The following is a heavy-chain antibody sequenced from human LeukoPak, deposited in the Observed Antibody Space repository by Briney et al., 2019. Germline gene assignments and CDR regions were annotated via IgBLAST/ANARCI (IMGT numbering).Heavy chain of an antibody. Sequence: PSETLSLTCTVSGGSMSPYHWGWIRQPPGKGLEWTGYIYYSGSTNYNPSLNSRVTISVDTSKNQFSLRLSSVTAADTAVYSCARGNRITMARGVRPSRYYYGMDVWGQGTTVTVSS. D-gene: IGHD3-10*01. CDR2: IYYSGST. CDR1: GGSMSPYH. CDR3: ARGNRITMARGVRPSRYYYGMDV. V-gene: IGHV4-59*12. J-gene: IGHJ6*02.